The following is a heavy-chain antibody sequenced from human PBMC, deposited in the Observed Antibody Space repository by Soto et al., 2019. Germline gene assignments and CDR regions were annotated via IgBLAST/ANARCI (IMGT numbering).Heavy chain of an antibody. D-gene: IGHD3-9*01. J-gene: IGHJ1*01. V-gene: IGHV3-23*01. CDR2: IRDTGGYT. CDR3: AKPSLEMLTAYSPFEH. CDR1: VFTFSGYA. Sequence: VRSLRLSCVSSVFTFSGYAMSCVRHSPGKGLQWVSAIRDTGGYTYYADSVKGRFTISRDNSKSTLFLQMDSLTADDSALYYCAKPSLEMLTAYSPFEHWGQGTLVSVS.